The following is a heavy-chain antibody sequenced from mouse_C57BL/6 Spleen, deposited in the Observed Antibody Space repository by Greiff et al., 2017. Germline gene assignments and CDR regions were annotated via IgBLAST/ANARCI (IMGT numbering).Heavy chain of an antibody. D-gene: IGHD4-1*01. CDR2: ISDGGSYT. Sequence: EVKLMESGGGLVKPGGSLKLSCAASGFTFSSYAMSWVRQTPEKRLEWVATISDGGSYTYYPDNVKGRFTISRDNAKNNLYLQMSHLKSEDTAMYYCARAGTGTRFDYWGQGTTLTVSS. CDR3: ARAGTGTRFDY. J-gene: IGHJ2*01. V-gene: IGHV5-4*03. CDR1: GFTFSSYA.